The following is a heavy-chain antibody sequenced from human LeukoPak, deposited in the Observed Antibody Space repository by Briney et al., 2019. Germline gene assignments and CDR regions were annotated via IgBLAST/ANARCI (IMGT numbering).Heavy chain of an antibody. D-gene: IGHD4-11*01. Sequence: SETLSLTCAVYGGSFSGYYWSWIRQPPGKGLEWIGEINHSGSTNYNPSLKGRVTISVDTSKNQFSLKLSSVTAADTAVYYCARDGSVTTGGNYYYYYMDVWGKGTTVTVSS. CDR3: ARDGSVTTGGNYYYYYMDV. V-gene: IGHV4-34*01. CDR2: INHSGST. J-gene: IGHJ6*03. CDR1: GGSFSGYY.